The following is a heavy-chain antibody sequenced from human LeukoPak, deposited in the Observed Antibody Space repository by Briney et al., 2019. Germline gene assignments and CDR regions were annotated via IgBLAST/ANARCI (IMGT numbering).Heavy chain of an antibody. V-gene: IGHV4-4*07. D-gene: IGHD6-13*01. CDR2: IYTSGST. CDR3: ARAVAASRYWFDP. Sequence: SETLSLTCTVSGGSISSYYWSWIRQPAGKGLEWIGRIYTSGSTNYNPSLKSRLTISVDTSKNQFSLKVRSVTAADTAVYYCARAVAASRYWFDPWGQGTRVTVSS. J-gene: IGHJ5*02. CDR1: GGSISSYY.